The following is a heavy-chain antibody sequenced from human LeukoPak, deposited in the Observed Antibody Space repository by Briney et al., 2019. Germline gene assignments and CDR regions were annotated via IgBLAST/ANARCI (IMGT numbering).Heavy chain of an antibody. V-gene: IGHV4-59*08. J-gene: IGHJ4*02. CDR3: ARHVRYSQPEYYFDY. CDR2: IYYSGST. CDR1: GGSISNYY. Sequence: SETLSLTCTVSGGSISNYYWSWIRQPPGKGLEWIGYIYYSGSTNYNPSLKSRVTISVDTSKNQFSLKLSSVTAADTAVYYCARHVRYSQPEYYFDYWGQGTLVTVSS. D-gene: IGHD3-9*01.